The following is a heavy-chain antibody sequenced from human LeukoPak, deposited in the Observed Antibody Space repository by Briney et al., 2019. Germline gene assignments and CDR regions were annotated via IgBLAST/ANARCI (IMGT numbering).Heavy chain of an antibody. Sequence: ASETLSLTCTVSGGSISSGGYYWSWIRQHPGKGLEWIGYIYYSGSTYYNPSLKSRVTISVDTSKNQFSLKLSSVTAADTAVYYCARHVKLPGRDGYNGISGFDYWGQGTLVTVSS. CDR2: IYYSGST. V-gene: IGHV4-31*03. CDR1: GGSISSGGYY. J-gene: IGHJ4*02. D-gene: IGHD5-24*01. CDR3: ARHVKLPGRDGYNGISGFDY.